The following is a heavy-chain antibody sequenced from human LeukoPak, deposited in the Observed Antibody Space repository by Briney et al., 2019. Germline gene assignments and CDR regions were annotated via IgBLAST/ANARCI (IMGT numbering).Heavy chain of an antibody. D-gene: IGHD2-21*01. CDR2: ISVTGDFT. Sequence: PGGSLRLSCAASGFTFSSYAMSWLRQTPQKGLEWVSGISVTGDFTYYADSVKGRFTIARDNSRTTVYLQLNSLRADGTAVYYCAKSHITRYPLQNYFDLWGQGAQVIVSS. V-gene: IGHV3-23*01. CDR1: GFTFSSYA. J-gene: IGHJ4*02. CDR3: AKSHITRYPLQNYFDL.